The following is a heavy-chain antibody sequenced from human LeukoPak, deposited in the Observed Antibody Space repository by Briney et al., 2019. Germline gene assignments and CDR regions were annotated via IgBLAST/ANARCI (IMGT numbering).Heavy chain of an antibody. V-gene: IGHV3-9*01. CDR3: AKEGDSSSIDY. CDR1: GFTFDDYA. D-gene: IGHD6-13*01. J-gene: IGHJ4*02. Sequence: TGGSLRLSCAASGFTFDDYAMHWVRQAPGKGLEWVSGISWNSGSIGYADSVKGRFTISRDNAKNSLHLQMNSLRAEDTALYYCAKEGDSSSIDYWGQGILVTVSS. CDR2: ISWNSGSI.